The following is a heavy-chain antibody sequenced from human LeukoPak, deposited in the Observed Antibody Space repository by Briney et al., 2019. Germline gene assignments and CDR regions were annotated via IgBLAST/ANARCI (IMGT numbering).Heavy chain of an antibody. V-gene: IGHV1-2*02. CDR3: ARGDSSGWPAHY. CDR2: INPNSGGT. Sequence: ASVKVSCRASGYTFTGYYMHWVRQAPGQGLEWMGWINPNSGGTNYAQKFQGRVTMTRDTSISTAYMELSRLRSDDTAVYYCARGDSSGWPAHYWGQGTLVTVSS. J-gene: IGHJ4*02. D-gene: IGHD6-19*01. CDR1: GYTFTGYY.